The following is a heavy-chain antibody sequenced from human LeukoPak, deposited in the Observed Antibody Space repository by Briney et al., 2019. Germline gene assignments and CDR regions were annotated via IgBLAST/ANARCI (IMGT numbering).Heavy chain of an antibody. Sequence: GGSLRLSCAASGFTFDDYAMHWVRQAPGKGLEWVSGISWNSGSIGYADSVKGRFTISRDNSKNTLYLQMNSLRAEDTAVYYCASPYDFWSGDYYYYYGMDVWGQGTTVTVSS. V-gene: IGHV3-9*01. J-gene: IGHJ6*02. CDR2: ISWNSGSI. D-gene: IGHD3-3*01. CDR1: GFTFDDYA. CDR3: ASPYDFWSGDYYYYYGMDV.